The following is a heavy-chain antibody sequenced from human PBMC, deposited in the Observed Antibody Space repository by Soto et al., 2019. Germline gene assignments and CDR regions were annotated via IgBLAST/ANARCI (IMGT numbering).Heavy chain of an antibody. J-gene: IGHJ5*02. CDR2: ISGSGFKK. CDR1: GFIFENFG. V-gene: IGHV3-23*01. D-gene: IGHD1-26*01. CDR3: AKNQGVELVPLATVDWFDP. Sequence: GGSLRLSCAASGFIFENFGMSWVRQAPGKGREWISSISGSGFKKYYADSVTGRFTISRDNSKSTVYLELNNLSAEDTAVYHCAKNQGVELVPLATVDWFDPWGQGSVVTVSS.